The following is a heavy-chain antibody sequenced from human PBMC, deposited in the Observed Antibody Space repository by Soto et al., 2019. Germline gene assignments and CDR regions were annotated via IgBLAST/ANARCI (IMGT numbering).Heavy chain of an antibody. D-gene: IGHD6-19*01. CDR2: IIPIFGTA. J-gene: IGHJ4*02. Sequence: QVQLVQSGAEVKKPGSSVKVSCKASGGTFSSYAISWVRQAPGQGLEWMGGIIPIFGTANYAQRFQGRVTITADKSTRTAYMELSSLRSEDTAVYYFARSRAVAAKSFYYWGQGTLVTVSS. CDR1: GGTFSSYA. V-gene: IGHV1-69*06. CDR3: ARSRAVAAKSFYY.